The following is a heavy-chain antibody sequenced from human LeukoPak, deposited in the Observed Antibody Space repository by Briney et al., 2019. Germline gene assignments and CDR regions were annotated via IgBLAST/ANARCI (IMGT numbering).Heavy chain of an antibody. D-gene: IGHD3-22*01. CDR1: GGSISSGGYS. V-gene: IGHV4-30-2*01. Sequence: PSQTLSLTCAVSGGSISSGGYSWSWLRHPPGKGLEWIGYIYHSGSTYYNPSRKSRVTISVDRSKNQFSLKLSSVTAADTAVYYCARAEGYYYALVYWGQGTLVTVSS. CDR3: ARAEGYYYALVY. CDR2: IYHSGST. J-gene: IGHJ4*02.